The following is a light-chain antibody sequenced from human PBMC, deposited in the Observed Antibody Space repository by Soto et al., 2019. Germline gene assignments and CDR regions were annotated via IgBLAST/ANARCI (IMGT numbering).Light chain of an antibody. Sequence: EIVMTQSPATLSVSPGERATLSCRASQSVFSSLAWFQQKPGQAPRLLIYGAATRATGIPARFSGSGSGTEFTLTISSLQSEDFAVYYCQQYGSSPWTFGQGTKVEIK. CDR3: QQYGSSPWT. V-gene: IGKV3-15*01. CDR2: GAA. CDR1: QSVFSS. J-gene: IGKJ1*01.